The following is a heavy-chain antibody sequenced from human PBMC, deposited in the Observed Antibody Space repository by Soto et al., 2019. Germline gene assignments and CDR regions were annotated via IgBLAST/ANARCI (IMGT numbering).Heavy chain of an antibody. J-gene: IGHJ4*02. V-gene: IGHV1-18*04. CDR2: SGNT. D-gene: IGHD3-3*01. CDR1: GYTFSRHG. Sequence: QVQLVQSGAEVKKPGASVTVSCKASGYTFSRHGISWVRQAPGQGREWMAWSGNTNYAQKFQGRLTLTTNPSTRTAYMERRGLRSDDTAVYYCARGADDFSSGYYYEYWGQGTLVTVSS. CDR3: ARGADDFSSGYYYEY.